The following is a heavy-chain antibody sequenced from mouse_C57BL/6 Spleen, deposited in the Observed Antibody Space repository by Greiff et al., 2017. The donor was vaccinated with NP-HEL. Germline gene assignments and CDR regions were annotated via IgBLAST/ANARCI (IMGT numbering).Heavy chain of an antibody. CDR1: GYPFSEYT. CDR3: ARNGKSLTGTKDYLDY. D-gene: IGHD4-1*01. CDR2: FYPGGGSI. V-gene: IGHV1-62-2*01. Sequence: VQLQQSGAELVKPGASVKLSCKASGYPFSEYTIHWVKHRSGQGLEWIGWFYPGGGSIKYNENFKDKATLTAAQSSSTVYMELSRWTSEDSAVYFCARNGKSLTGTKDYLDYWGQGITLTVAS. J-gene: IGHJ2*01.